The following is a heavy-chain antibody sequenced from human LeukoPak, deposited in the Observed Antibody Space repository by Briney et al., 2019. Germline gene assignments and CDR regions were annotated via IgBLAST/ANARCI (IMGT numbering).Heavy chain of an antibody. J-gene: IGHJ4*02. D-gene: IGHD1-1*01. CDR2: IYSGGST. CDR3: ARYRDDWNDDLFDY. Sequence: GGSLRLSCAASGFTVSSNYMSWVRQAPGKGLEWVSVIYSGGSTYYADSVKGRFTISRDNSKNTLYLQVNSLRAEDTAVYYCARYRDDWNDDLFDYWGQGTLVTVSS. V-gene: IGHV3-53*01. CDR1: GFTVSSNY.